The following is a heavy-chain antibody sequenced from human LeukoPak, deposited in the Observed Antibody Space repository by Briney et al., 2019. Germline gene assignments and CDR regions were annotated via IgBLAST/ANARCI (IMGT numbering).Heavy chain of an antibody. CDR1: GYTFTSYY. D-gene: IGHD2-15*01. V-gene: IGHV1-46*01. CDR3: ARKYCSGGSCYAFDY. J-gene: IGHJ4*02. Sequence: GASVKVSCKASGYTFTSYYMHWVRQAPGQGLEWMGIINPSGGSTSYAQKFQGRVTMTRDTSTSTVYMELSSLRSEDTAVYYCARKYCSGGSCYAFDYRGQGTLVTVSS. CDR2: INPSGGST.